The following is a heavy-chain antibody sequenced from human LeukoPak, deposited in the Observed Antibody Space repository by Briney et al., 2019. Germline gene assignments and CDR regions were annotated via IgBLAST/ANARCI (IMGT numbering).Heavy chain of an antibody. J-gene: IGHJ4*02. Sequence: SETLSLTCTVSGGSISSSPYYGGWIRQPPGKGLEWIGSIYYSGDTYYNPSLKSRVSISVDTSNSHYSLKVTSVTAADTAVYYCARHDGYYPFDYWGQGTLVTVSS. CDR3: ARHDGYYPFDY. CDR1: GGSISSSPYY. CDR2: IYYSGDT. V-gene: IGHV4-39*02. D-gene: IGHD1-26*01.